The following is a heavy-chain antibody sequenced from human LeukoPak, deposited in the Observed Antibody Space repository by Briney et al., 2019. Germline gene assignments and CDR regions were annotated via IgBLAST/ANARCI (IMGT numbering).Heavy chain of an antibody. J-gene: IGHJ3*02. CDR1: GFTLSSYG. Sequence: PGGSLRLSCAASGFTLSSYGMHWVRQAPGKGLEWVAVIWHDGSNRYYGDSVKGRFTIPRDNSKNTLYLQMNSLRAEDTAVYYCARNQDYGVYNSVGAFDIWGQGTMVTVSS. CDR2: IWHDGSNR. CDR3: ARNQDYGVYNSVGAFDI. D-gene: IGHD4-17*01. V-gene: IGHV3-33*01.